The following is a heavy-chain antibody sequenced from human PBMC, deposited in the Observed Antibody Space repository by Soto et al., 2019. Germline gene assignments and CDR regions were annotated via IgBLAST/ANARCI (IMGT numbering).Heavy chain of an antibody. CDR2: IYFTGNT. CDR3: AGQTFTIAAASYGRRNWFDP. CDR1: GGSITSSSHF. Sequence: SETLSLTFTPSGGSITSSSHFWGWVRQPPGKWLEWIGTIYFTGNTYYTPSLKSQLTMSIDTSKTEFSLRLNSVTAADTAVYYCAGQTFTIAAASYGRRNWFDPWGPGTLVNVYS. V-gene: IGHV4-39*01. J-gene: IGHJ5*02. D-gene: IGHD6-25*01.